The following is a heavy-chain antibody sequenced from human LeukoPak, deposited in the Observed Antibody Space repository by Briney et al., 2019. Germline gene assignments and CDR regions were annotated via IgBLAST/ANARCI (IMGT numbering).Heavy chain of an antibody. CDR1: GFTFSNYG. Sequence: PGGSLRLSCAASGFTFSNYGMHWVRQAPGKGLEWVAFIRYDGSNKYYADSVKGRFTISRDNSKNTLYLQMNSLRAEDTAVYYCAKGGVGATGDFDYWGQGTLVTVSS. J-gene: IGHJ4*02. D-gene: IGHD1-26*01. CDR3: AKGGVGATGDFDY. V-gene: IGHV3-30*02. CDR2: IRYDGSNK.